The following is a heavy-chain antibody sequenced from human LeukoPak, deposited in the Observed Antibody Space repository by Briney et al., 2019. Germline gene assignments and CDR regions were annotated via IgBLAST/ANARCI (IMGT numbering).Heavy chain of an antibody. CDR1: GYSFTGYK. J-gene: IGHJ4*02. D-gene: IGHD5-18*01. CDR2: VDPNSGVT. V-gene: IGHV1-2*02. CDR3: ARFASAMVTAPVDY. Sequence: ASVKVSCKASGYSFTGYKIYWVRQAPGQGPEWMGGVDPNSGVTNFAQKFQGRVTMTTETSINTAFMELSRLRSDDTAVYYCARFASAMVTAPVDYWGQGTLVTVSS.